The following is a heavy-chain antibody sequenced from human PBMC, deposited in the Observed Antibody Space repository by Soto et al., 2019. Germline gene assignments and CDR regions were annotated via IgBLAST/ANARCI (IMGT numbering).Heavy chain of an antibody. D-gene: IGHD5-18*01. CDR1: GGSISSGGYY. J-gene: IGHJ4*02. CDR3: ARANVDTAMVRY. Sequence: SETLSLTCTVSGGSISSGGYYWSWIRQNPGKGLEWIGYIYYSGSTYYNPSLKSRVTISVDTSKNQFSLKLSSVTAADTAVYYCARANVDTAMVRYWGQGTLVTVSS. CDR2: IYYSGST. V-gene: IGHV4-31*03.